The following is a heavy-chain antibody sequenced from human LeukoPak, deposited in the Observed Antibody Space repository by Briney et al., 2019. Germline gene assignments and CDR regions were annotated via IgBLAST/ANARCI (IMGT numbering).Heavy chain of an antibody. CDR1: GYTFTSYG. D-gene: IGHD5-24*01. V-gene: IGHV1-18*01. CDR3: AREGGEEDGYHMYYFDY. J-gene: IGHJ4*02. CDR2: ISAYNGNT. Sequence: ASVKVSCKAAGYTFTSYGISWVRQAPGQGLEWMGWISAYNGNTNYAQKLQGRVTMTTDTSTSTAYMELRSLRSDDTAVYYCAREGGEEDGYHMYYFDYWGQGTLVTVSS.